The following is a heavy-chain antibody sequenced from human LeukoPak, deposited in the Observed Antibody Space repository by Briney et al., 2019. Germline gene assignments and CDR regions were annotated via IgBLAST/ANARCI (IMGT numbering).Heavy chain of an antibody. J-gene: IGHJ4*02. V-gene: IGHV3-30*02. CDR2: IRFHGNSQ. D-gene: IGHD1-14*01. Sequence: LGGSLRLSCAASGFTFRNHDIHWVRQAPGKGLEWVASIRFHGNSQYYADYVKGRFTISRDNSENTVSLQMNSLRAEDTALYFCAKDLLRNPDFDHWGQGTLVTVSS. CDR1: GFTFRNHD. CDR3: AKDLLRNPDFDH.